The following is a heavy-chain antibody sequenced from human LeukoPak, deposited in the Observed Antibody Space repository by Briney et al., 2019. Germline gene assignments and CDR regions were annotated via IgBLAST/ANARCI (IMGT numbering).Heavy chain of an antibody. J-gene: IGHJ1*01. CDR3: ARSRYVTEYFRH. D-gene: IGHD3-16*01. CDR2: ISSSSSYI. Sequence: PGGSLRLSCAASGFTFSSYSMNWVRQAPGKGLEWVSSISSSSSYIYYADSVKGRFTISRDNAKNSLYLQMNSLRAEDTAVYYCARSRYVTEYFRHWGQGTLVTVSS. CDR1: GFTFSSYS. V-gene: IGHV3-21*01.